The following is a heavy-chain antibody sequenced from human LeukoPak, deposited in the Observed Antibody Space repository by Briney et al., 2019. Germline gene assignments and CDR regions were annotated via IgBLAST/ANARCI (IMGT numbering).Heavy chain of an antibody. V-gene: IGHV1-46*01. CDR3: ARGADTAPPDY. J-gene: IGHJ4*02. Sequence: ASVKVSCKASGYTCTSYYMHSVRQAPGQGLEWMEIINPSGGSTSYAQKFQGRVTMTRDTSTSTVYMELSSLRSEDTAVYYCARGADTAPPDYWGQGTLVTVSS. CDR1: GYTCTSYY. D-gene: IGHD5-18*01. CDR2: INPSGGST.